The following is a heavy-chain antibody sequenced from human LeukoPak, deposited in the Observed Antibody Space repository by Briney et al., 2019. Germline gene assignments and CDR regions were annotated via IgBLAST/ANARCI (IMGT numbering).Heavy chain of an antibody. Sequence: GGSLRLSCAASGFTVSSNYINWVRQAPGKGLEWVSVPYSGGDTYYADSVKGRFTVSRDNSKNTLYLQMNSLGAEDTAVYYCARDTSGYCSTSRCYGSWYFDLWGRGTLVTVSS. CDR1: GFTVSSNY. CDR3: ARDTSGYCSTSRCYGSWYFDL. J-gene: IGHJ2*01. V-gene: IGHV3-53*01. D-gene: IGHD2-2*01. CDR2: PYSGGDT.